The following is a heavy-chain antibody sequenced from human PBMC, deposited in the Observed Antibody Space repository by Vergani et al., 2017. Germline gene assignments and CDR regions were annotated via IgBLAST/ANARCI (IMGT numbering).Heavy chain of an antibody. J-gene: IGHJ4*02. Sequence: QVQLQQSGPGLVKPSQTLSLTCAISGDSVSSNSAAWNWIRQSPSRGLEWLGRTYYRSKWYNDYAVSVKSRITINPDTSKNQFSLQLNSVTPEDTAVYYCASSSLVRTLYDSSGYYTALVLWGQGTLVTVSS. CDR1: GDSVSSNSAA. CDR2: TYYRSKWYN. D-gene: IGHD3-22*01. CDR3: ASSSLVRTLYDSSGYYTALVL. V-gene: IGHV6-1*01.